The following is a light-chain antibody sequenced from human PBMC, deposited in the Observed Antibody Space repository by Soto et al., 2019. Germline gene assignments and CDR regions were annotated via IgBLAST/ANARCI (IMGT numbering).Light chain of an antibody. Sequence: QSALTQPASVSGSPGQSSSISFTGTSSDVGGYNYVSWYQQHPGKAPKLMIYEVSNRPSGVSNRFSGSKSGNTASLTISGLQAEDEADYYCSSYTSSSLWVFGTGTKVTV. CDR3: SSYTSSSLWV. CDR2: EVS. CDR1: SSDVGGYNY. V-gene: IGLV2-14*01. J-gene: IGLJ1*01.